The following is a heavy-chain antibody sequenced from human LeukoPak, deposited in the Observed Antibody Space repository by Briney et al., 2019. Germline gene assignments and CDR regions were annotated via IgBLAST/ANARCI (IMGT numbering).Heavy chain of an antibody. J-gene: IGHJ5*02. CDR2: INPTGTTT. Sequence: ASVNVSCKASGYTFINHWMHWVRQAPGQGLEWVGLINPTGTTTLYAQKFQGRITLTRDMSAITDYMELCSLTSEDTAVYYCARDNSVGGIAWWFDPWGQGTLVTVSS. V-gene: IGHV1-46*01. D-gene: IGHD1-26*01. CDR3: ARDNSVGGIAWWFDP. CDR1: GYTFINHW.